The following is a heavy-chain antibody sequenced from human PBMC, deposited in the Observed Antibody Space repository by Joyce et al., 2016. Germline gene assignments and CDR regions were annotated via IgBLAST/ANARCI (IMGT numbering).Heavy chain of an antibody. D-gene: IGHD2-2*01. J-gene: IGHJ3*01. CDR2: TSTVFGTS. V-gene: IGHV1-69*14. CDR3: AKDRLAPPAATFHAAFDV. CDR1: GGTFKNYV. Sequence: QVQLVQSGAEMKKPGSSVKVSCKASGGTFKNYVISWVRQAPRQGLEWLGGTSTVFGTSNYAQKFQGRVTMTADKSTNTVYMELSSLRSEDTGIYYCAKDRLAPPAATFHAAFDVWGQGTVVTVSS.